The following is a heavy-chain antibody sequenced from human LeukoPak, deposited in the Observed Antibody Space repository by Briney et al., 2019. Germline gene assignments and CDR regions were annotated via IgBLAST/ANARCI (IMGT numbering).Heavy chain of an antibody. Sequence: ASVKVSCKASGYTFTGYYVHWVRQAPGQGLEWMGVINPSGGSTSYAQKFQGRVTMTRDTSTSTVYMELSSLRSEDTALYYCARPTGSFNAFDIWGQGTMVTVSS. CDR1: GYTFTGYY. V-gene: IGHV1-46*01. CDR3: ARPTGSFNAFDI. CDR2: INPSGGST. D-gene: IGHD3-9*01. J-gene: IGHJ3*02.